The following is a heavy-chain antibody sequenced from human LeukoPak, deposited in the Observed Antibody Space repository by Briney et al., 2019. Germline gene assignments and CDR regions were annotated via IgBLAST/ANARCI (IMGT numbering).Heavy chain of an antibody. CDR2: IIPIFGTA. D-gene: IGHD4-17*01. CDR3: ARGRSAVTTPSHFDY. Sequence: SVKVSCKASGGTFSSYAISWVRQAPGQGLEWMGGIIPIFGTANYAQKFQGRVTITADKPTSTAYMELSSLRSEDTAVYYCARGRSAVTTPSHFDYWGQGTLVTVSS. CDR1: GGTFSSYA. V-gene: IGHV1-69*06. J-gene: IGHJ4*02.